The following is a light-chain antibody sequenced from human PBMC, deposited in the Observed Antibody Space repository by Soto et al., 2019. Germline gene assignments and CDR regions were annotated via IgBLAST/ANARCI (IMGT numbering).Light chain of an antibody. CDR3: QQCGSSPWT. CDR1: QSVSSNY. V-gene: IGKV3-20*01. J-gene: IGKJ1*01. CDR2: GAS. Sequence: EIVMTQSPGTLSLSPGETATLSCRASQSVSSNYVAWFHQKPGQAPRLLIYGASSRATGVPDRFSASGSGTDFTLTISRLEPEDFAVYYCQQCGSSPWTFGQGTKVDIK.